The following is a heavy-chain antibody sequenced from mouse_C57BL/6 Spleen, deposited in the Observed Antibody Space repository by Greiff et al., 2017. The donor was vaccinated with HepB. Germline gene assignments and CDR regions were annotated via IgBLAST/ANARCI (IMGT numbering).Heavy chain of an antibody. V-gene: IGHV14-4*01. Sequence: EVKLQQSGAELVRPGASVKLSCTASGFNIKDDYMHWVKQRPEQGLEWIGWIDPENGDTEYASKFQGKATITADTSSNTAYLQLSSLTSEDTAVYYCTSYGNYVVDYWGQGTTLTVSS. J-gene: IGHJ2*01. CDR1: GFNIKDDY. CDR3: TSYGNYVVDY. D-gene: IGHD2-1*01. CDR2: IDPENGDT.